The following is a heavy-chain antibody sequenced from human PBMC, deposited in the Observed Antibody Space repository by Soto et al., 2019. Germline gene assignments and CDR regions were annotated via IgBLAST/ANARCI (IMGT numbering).Heavy chain of an antibody. CDR1: GYTFTSYG. CDR2: ISAHNGNT. V-gene: IGHV1-18*01. J-gene: IGHJ4*02. D-gene: IGHD5-18*01. Sequence: ASVKVSCKASGYTFTSYGISWVRQAPGQGLEWMGWISAHNGNTKYAQKLQGRVTMTTDTSTSTAYMELRSLRSDDTAVYYCARDLSYGLCDYWGQGTLVTVSS. CDR3: ARDLSYGLCDY.